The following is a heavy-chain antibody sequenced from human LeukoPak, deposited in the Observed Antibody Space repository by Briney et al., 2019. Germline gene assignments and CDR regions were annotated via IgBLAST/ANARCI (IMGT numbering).Heavy chain of an antibody. V-gene: IGHV1-2*02. CDR2: INPNSGGT. Sequence: ASVKVSCKASGYTFTGYYMHWVRQAPGQGLEWMGWINPNSGGTNYAQKFQGRVTMTRDTSISTAYMELSRLRSDDTAVYYCARGKAVELRITMVRGLNWFDPWGQGTLVTVSS. CDR3: ARGKAVELRITMVRGLNWFDP. D-gene: IGHD3-10*01. J-gene: IGHJ5*02. CDR1: GYTFTGYY.